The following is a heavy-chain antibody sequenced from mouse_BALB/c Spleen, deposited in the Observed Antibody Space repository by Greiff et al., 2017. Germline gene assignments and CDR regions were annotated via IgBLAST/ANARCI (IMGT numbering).Heavy chain of an antibody. J-gene: IGHJ4*01. CDR1: GFAFSSYD. CDR3: ARHGSLYYYAMDY. Sequence: EVHLVESGGGLVKPGGSLKLSCAASGFAFSSYDMSWVRQTPEKRLEWVAYISSGGGSTYYPDTVKGRFTISRDNAKNTLYLQMSSLKSEDTAMYYCARHGSLYYYAMDYWGQGTSVTVSS. D-gene: IGHD2-3*01. V-gene: IGHV5-12-1*01. CDR2: ISSGGGST.